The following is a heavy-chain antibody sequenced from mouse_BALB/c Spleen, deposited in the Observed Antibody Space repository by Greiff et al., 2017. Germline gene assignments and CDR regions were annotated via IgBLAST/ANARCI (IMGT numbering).Heavy chain of an antibody. D-gene: IGHD1-1*01. V-gene: IGHV2-9*02. Sequence: VQLQQSGPGLVAPSQSLSITCTVSGFSLTSYGVHWVRQPPGKGLEWLGVIWAGGSTNYNSALMSRLSISKDNSKSQVFLKMNSPQTDDTAMYYCARDYYGSSGYAMDYWGQGTSVTVSS. CDR2: IWAGGST. CDR1: GFSLTSYG. J-gene: IGHJ4*01. CDR3: ARDYYGSSGYAMDY.